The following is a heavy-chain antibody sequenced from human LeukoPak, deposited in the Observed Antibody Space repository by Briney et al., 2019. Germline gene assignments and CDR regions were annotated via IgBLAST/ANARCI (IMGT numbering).Heavy chain of an antibody. V-gene: IGHV1-18*01. J-gene: IGHJ5*02. CDR1: GYTFTSYG. CDR2: ISAYNGNT. D-gene: IGHD4-23*01. Sequence: ASVKVSCKASGYTFTSYGISWVRQAPGQGLEWMGWISAYNGNTNYAQKLQGRVTMTTDTFTSTAYMELRSLRSDDTAVYYCARGVGNYGGNSGDWFDPWGQGTLVTVSS. CDR3: ARGVGNYGGNSGDWFDP.